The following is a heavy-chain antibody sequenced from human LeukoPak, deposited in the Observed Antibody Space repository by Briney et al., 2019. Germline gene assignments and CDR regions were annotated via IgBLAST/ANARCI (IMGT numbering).Heavy chain of an antibody. V-gene: IGHV1-2*02. CDR3: ARGYSGYAPPYY. D-gene: IGHD5-12*01. CDR1: GYTFTGYY. J-gene: IGHJ4*02. CDR2: INPNSGDT. Sequence: ASVKVSCKASGYTFTGYYMHWVRQAPGQGLEWMGWINPNSGDTNYAQKFQGRVTMTRDTSISTAYMELSRLRSDDTAVYYCARGYSGYAPPYYWGQGTLVTVSS.